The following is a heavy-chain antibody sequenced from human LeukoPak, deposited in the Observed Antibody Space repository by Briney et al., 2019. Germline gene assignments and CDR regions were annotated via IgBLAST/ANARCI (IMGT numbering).Heavy chain of an antibody. CDR2: INPSGGST. CDR3: ARSSSGSYLGDY. D-gene: IGHD1-26*01. V-gene: IGHV1-46*01. CDR1: GGTFSSYA. Sequence: ASVKVSCKASGGTFSSYAISWVRQAPGQGLEWMGIINPSGGSTSYAQKFQGRVTMTRDTSTSTVYMELSSLRSEDTAIYYCARSSSGSYLGDYWGQGTLVTVSS. J-gene: IGHJ4*02.